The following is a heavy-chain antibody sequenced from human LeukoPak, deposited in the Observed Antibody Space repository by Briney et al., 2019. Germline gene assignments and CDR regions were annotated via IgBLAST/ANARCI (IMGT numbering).Heavy chain of an antibody. CDR3: AKEPRLMYDFWGGTTS. CDR2: ISGSGGST. J-gene: IGHJ5*02. V-gene: IGHV3-23*01. CDR1: GFTFSSYA. Sequence: PGGSLRLSCAASGFTFSSYAMSWVRQAPGKGLEWVSAISGSGGSTYYADSVKGRFTISRDNSKNTLYLQMNSLRAEDTAVYYCAKEPRLMYDFWGGTTSWGQGTLVTVSS. D-gene: IGHD3-3*01.